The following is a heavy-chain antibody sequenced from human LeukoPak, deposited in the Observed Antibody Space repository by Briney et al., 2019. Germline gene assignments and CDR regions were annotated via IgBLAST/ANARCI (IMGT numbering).Heavy chain of an antibody. V-gene: IGHV4-34*01. CDR2: INHSGST. J-gene: IGHJ4*02. CDR3: DREVYYYDSSGYYDY. D-gene: IGHD3-22*01. CDR1: GGSFSGYY. Sequence: SETLSLTCAVYGGSFSGYYCSWIRQPPGKGQEALGEINHSGSTNYNPSLKSRVTISVDTSMNQFSLKLRSVTAADTAVYYCDREVYYYDSSGYYDYWGQGTLVTVSS.